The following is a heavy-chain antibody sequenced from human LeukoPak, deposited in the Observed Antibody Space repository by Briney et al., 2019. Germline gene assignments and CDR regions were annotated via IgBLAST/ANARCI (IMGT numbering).Heavy chain of an antibody. J-gene: IGHJ4*02. V-gene: IGHV3-30*03. CDR3: EVWFGELLSPFDY. Sequence: GRSLRLSCAASGFTFSSYGMHWVRQVPGKGLEWVAVISYDGSNKYYADSVKGRFTISRDNSKNTLYLQMNSLRAEDTAVYYCEVWFGELLSPFDYWGQGTLVTVSS. CDR1: GFTFSSYG. CDR2: ISYDGSNK. D-gene: IGHD3-10*01.